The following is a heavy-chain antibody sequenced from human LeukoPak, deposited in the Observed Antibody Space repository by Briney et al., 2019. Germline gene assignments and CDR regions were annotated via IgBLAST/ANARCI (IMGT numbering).Heavy chain of an antibody. Sequence: GGSLRLSCAVSGFNFSHYYMSWVRQAPGKGLEWVSVIYSSNTTYYADAVKGRFTISRGNSNSTLYLQMNNLRVDDTAVYYCARASWGYDFDSWGLGTLVAVSS. CDR3: ARASWGYDFDS. J-gene: IGHJ4*02. CDR1: GFNFSHYY. V-gene: IGHV3-53*01. D-gene: IGHD7-27*01. CDR2: IYSSNTT.